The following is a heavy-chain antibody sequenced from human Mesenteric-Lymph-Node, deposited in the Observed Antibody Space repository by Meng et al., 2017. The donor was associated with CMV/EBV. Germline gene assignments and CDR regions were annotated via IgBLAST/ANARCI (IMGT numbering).Heavy chain of an antibody. CDR3: ARATSGGAYFYYGMDV. J-gene: IGHJ6*02. Sequence: ASVKVSCKTSEYTFTGYYMHWVRQAPGQGLEWMGWINSNSGGTNYAQKFQGRVTMTRDTSVSTAYMELTRLNSDDTAVYYCARATSGGAYFYYGMDVWGQGTTVTVSS. D-gene: IGHD3-16*01. CDR1: EYTFTGYY. CDR2: INSNSGGT. V-gene: IGHV1-2*02.